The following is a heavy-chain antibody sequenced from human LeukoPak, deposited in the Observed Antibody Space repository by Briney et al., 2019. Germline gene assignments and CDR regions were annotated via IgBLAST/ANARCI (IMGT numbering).Heavy chain of an antibody. D-gene: IGHD6-13*01. V-gene: IGHV3-66*01. CDR2: IYSGGFT. Sequence: GGSLRLSCPASGLTVSSNYMSWVRQPPGKGLEWVSVIYSGGFTYYADSVKSRFTISRDNSKNTLYLQMNSLRAEDTAVYYCAKEEYSSSWYSDYWGQGTLVIVSS. CDR1: GLTVSSNY. J-gene: IGHJ4*02. CDR3: AKEEYSSSWYSDY.